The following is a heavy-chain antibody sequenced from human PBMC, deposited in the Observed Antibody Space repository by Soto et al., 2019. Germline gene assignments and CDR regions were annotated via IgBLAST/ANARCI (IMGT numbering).Heavy chain of an antibody. V-gene: IGHV4-34*01. Sequence: QVQLQQWGAGPLRPLETLSLTCGVSGGSFSGYYWAWIRQSPGKGLVWIGEINDRGSINYNPSLKSRVSISVDTSKNHYSLNLRSVTAADTAVYYCARESHDMLTGPPWVWYFDLWGRGTLVTVSS. D-gene: IGHD3-9*01. J-gene: IGHJ2*01. CDR1: GGSFSGYY. CDR2: INDRGSI. CDR3: ARESHDMLTGPPWVWYFDL.